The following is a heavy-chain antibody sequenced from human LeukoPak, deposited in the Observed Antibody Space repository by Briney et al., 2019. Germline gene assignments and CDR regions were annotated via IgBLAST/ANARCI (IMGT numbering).Heavy chain of an antibody. CDR1: GYTFTGYY. CDR2: INPNSGGT. J-gene: IGHJ6*02. V-gene: IGHV1-2*02. CDR3: AAQTGNYYYYGMDV. Sequence: ASVKVSCKASGYTFTGYYMHWVRQAPGQGLEWMGWINPNSGGTNYAQKFQGRVTMTRDTSISTAYMELSRLRSDDTAVYYCAAQTGNYYYYGMDVWGQGTTVTVSS.